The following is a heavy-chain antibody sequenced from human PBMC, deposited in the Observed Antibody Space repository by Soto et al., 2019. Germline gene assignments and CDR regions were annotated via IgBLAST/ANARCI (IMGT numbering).Heavy chain of an antibody. CDR1: GGSVRGSRYY. CDR2: VYFSGNT. CDR3: ARLDYRNLSSTYYYDIDV. V-gene: IGHV4-39*01. Sequence: QLQESGPGLVKSSETLSLTCTVSGGSVRGSRYYWGWIRQPPGKGLEWIGSVYFSGNTHYNPSLKSRVTISLDTATYQCSLRLGSVTAAETAIYFCARLDYRNLSSTYYYDIDVWGKGSTVTVSS. D-gene: IGHD4-4*01. J-gene: IGHJ6*03.